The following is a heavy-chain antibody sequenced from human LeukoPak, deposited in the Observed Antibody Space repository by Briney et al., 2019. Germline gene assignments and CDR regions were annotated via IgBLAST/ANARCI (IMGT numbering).Heavy chain of an antibody. V-gene: IGHV4-61*02. CDR1: GGSISSGSYY. CDR2: IYTSGST. J-gene: IGHJ6*03. D-gene: IGHD5-18*01. Sequence: SQTLSLTCTVSGGSISSGSYYWSWIRQPAGKGLEWIGRIYTSGSTNYNPSLKSRVTISVDTSKNQFSLKLSSVTAADTAVYYCAREGGRRGYSYGYYYYMDVWGKGTTVTVSS. CDR3: AREGGRRGYSYGYYYYMDV.